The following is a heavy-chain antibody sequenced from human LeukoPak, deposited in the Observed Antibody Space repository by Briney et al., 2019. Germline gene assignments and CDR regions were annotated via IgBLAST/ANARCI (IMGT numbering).Heavy chain of an antibody. Sequence: SVKVSCKASGGTFSSYAISWVRQAPGQGLEWMGGIIAIFGTANYAQKFQGRVTITADKSTSTAYMELSSLRSEDTAVYYCARVAAADPYNWFDPWGQGTLVTVSS. CDR3: ARVAAADPYNWFDP. D-gene: IGHD6-13*01. CDR2: IIAIFGTA. CDR1: GGTFSSYA. V-gene: IGHV1-69*06. J-gene: IGHJ5*02.